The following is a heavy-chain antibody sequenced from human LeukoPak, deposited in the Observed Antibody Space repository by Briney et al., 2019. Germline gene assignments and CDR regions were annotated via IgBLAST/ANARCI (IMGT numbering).Heavy chain of an antibody. V-gene: IGHV4-34*01. CDR2: INHSGST. CDR1: GGSFSGYY. D-gene: IGHD1-26*01. J-gene: IGHJ4*02. Sequence: SETLSLTCAGYGGSFSGYYWSWIRQPPGKGLEWIGEINHSGSTNYNPSLKSRVTISVDTSKNQFSLKLSSVTAADTAVYYCARARGSYYKYFDYWGQGTLVTVSS. CDR3: ARARGSYYKYFDY.